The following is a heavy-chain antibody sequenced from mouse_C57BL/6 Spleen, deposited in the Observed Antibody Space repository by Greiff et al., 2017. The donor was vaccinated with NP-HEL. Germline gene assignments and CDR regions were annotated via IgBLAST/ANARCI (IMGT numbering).Heavy chain of an antibody. D-gene: IGHD2-5*01. J-gene: IGHJ3*01. CDR1: GYSFTDYN. CDR2: INPNYGTT. V-gene: IGHV1-39*01. Sequence: EVQLQESGPELVKPGASVKISCKASGYSFTDYNMNWVKQSNGKSLEWIGVINPNYGTTSYNQKFKGKATLTADKSSSTAYMQLSSLTSEDSAVYFCARGGSNYVGFAYWGQGTLVTVSA. CDR3: ARGGSNYVGFAY.